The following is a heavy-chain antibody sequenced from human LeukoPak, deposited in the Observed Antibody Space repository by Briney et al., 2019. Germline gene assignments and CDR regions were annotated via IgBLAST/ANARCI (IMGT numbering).Heavy chain of an antibody. D-gene: IGHD2-21*02. J-gene: IGHJ4*02. CDR2: ISSSSSYI. CDR1: GFTSSSYT. CDR3: ARGLCGGDCYSD. V-gene: IGHV3-21*01. Sequence: GGSLRLSCAAPGFTSSSYTMNWVRQAPGKGLEWVSSISSSSSYIYYADSVKGRFTISRDNAKNSLYLQMNSLRAEDTAAYYCARGLCGGDCYSDWGQGTLVTVSS.